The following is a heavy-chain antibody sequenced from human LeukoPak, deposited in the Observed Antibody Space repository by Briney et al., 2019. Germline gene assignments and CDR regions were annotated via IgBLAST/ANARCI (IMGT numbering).Heavy chain of an antibody. CDR3: ARDSSSWYRGYYFDY. J-gene: IGHJ4*02. V-gene: IGHV1-2*02. CDR1: GYTFTGYY. D-gene: IGHD6-13*01. Sequence: ASVKVSCKASGYTFTGYYMHWVRQAPGQGLEWMGWINPNSGGTNYAQKFQGRVTMTRDTSISTAYMELSRLRSDDTAVYYCARDSSSWYRGYYFDYWGQGTLVTVSS. CDR2: INPNSGGT.